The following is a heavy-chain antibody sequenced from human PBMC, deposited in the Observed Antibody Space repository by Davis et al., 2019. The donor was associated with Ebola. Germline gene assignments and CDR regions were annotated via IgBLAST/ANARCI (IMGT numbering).Heavy chain of an antibody. D-gene: IGHD6-19*01. J-gene: IGHJ4*02. CDR2: ISGSGGST. Sequence: GESLKISCAASGFSVSNNYMSWVRQAPGKGLEWVSAISGSGGSTYYADSVKGRFTISRDNSKNTLYLQMNSLRAEDTAVYYCAKVSSSGWYYFDYWGQGTLVTVSS. CDR1: GFSVSNNY. CDR3: AKVSSSGWYYFDY. V-gene: IGHV3-23*01.